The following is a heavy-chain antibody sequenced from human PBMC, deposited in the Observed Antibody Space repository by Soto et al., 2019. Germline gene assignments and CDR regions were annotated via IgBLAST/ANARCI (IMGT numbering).Heavy chain of an antibody. Sequence: QVQLQQWGAGLLKPSETLSLTCAVYGGSFSGYYWRWIRQPPGKGLEWIGEINHSGSTNYNPSLKSRVTISVDTSKNQFSLKLSSVTAADTAVYYCARTRREFYYYYYGMDVWGQGTTVTVSS. CDR1: GGSFSGYY. CDR3: ARTRREFYYYYYGMDV. J-gene: IGHJ6*02. CDR2: INHSGST. V-gene: IGHV4-34*01.